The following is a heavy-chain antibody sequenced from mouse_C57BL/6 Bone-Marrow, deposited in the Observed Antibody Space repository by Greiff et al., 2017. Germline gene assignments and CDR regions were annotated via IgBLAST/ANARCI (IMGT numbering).Heavy chain of an antibody. CDR3: ARGAY. V-gene: IGHV1-80*01. CDR1: GYAFSSYW. J-gene: IGHJ3*01. Sequence: LEESGAELVKPGASVKISCKASGYAFSSYWMNWVKQRPGKGLEWIGQFFTGEGDTNSNGKFKGKATLTADKSSSTAYMQRSSLTSEDSAVYFCARGAYWGQGTLVTVSA. CDR2: FFTGEGDT.